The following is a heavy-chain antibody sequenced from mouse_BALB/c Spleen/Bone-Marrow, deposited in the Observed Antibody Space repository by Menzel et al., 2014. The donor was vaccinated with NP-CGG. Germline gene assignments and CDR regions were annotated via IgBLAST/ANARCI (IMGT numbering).Heavy chain of an antibody. D-gene: IGHD1-1*01. CDR3: APYYYGSSLFAY. CDR1: GFNIKDIY. V-gene: IGHV14-3*02. Sequence: VQLKQSGAELVKPGASAKLSCTASGFNIKDIYMHWVKQRPEQGLEWIGRIDPANGNTKYDPKFQGKATITADTSSNTAYLQLSSLTSEDTAVYYCAPYYYGSSLFAYWGQGTLVTVSA. J-gene: IGHJ3*01. CDR2: IDPANGNT.